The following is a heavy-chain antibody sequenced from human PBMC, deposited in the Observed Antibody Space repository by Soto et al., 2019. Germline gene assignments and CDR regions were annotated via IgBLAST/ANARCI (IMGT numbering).Heavy chain of an antibody. Sequence: QVQLQQWGAGLLKPSETLSLTCAVYGGSFSGYYWSWIRQPPGKGLEWIGEINHSGSTNYNPSLKCRVTISVDTSKNQFSLELSSVTAAATAVYYCARGRGGEGYYGSGSRNWFDPWGQGTLVTVSS. D-gene: IGHD3-10*01. CDR2: INHSGST. CDR1: GGSFSGYY. J-gene: IGHJ5*02. CDR3: ARGRGGEGYYGSGSRNWFDP. V-gene: IGHV4-34*01.